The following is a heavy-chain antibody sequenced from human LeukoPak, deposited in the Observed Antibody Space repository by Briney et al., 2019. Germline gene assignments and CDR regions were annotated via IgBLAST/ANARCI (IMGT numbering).Heavy chain of an antibody. CDR2: TSGSGGST. V-gene: IGHV3-23*01. D-gene: IGHD3-3*01. J-gene: IGHJ4*02. Sequence: GGSLRLSCAASGFTFSSYAMSWVRQAPGKGLEWVSATSGSGGSTYYADSVKGRFTISRDNSKNTLYLQMNSLGAEDTAVYYCAKGLRDFWSGSGGAYYFDYWGQGTLVTVSS. CDR1: GFTFSSYA. CDR3: AKGLRDFWSGSGGAYYFDY.